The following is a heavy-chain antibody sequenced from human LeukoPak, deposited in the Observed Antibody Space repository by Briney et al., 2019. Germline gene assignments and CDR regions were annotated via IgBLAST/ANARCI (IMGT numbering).Heavy chain of an antibody. CDR2: ISGSGDST. CDR3: AKDWATMIRGADY. CDR1: GFTFSSYA. Sequence: GGSLRLSCAASGFTFSSYAMSWVRQAPGKELEWVSAISGSGDSTYYADSVKGRFTISRDNSKNTLYLQMNSLRAEDTAVYYCAKDWATMIRGADYWGQGTLVTVSS. V-gene: IGHV3-23*01. J-gene: IGHJ4*02. D-gene: IGHD3-10*01.